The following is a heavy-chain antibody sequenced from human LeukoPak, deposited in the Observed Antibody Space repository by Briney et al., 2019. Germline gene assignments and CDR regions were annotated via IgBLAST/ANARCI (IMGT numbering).Heavy chain of an antibody. CDR2: TYTSGST. D-gene: IGHD3-9*01. Sequence: KPSETLSLTCAVSGVSINGYYWTWIRQPAGKGLEWIGHTYTSGSTNYNPSLKSRVTMSVDTSKNQFSLKLSSVTAADTAVYYCAREIEDYDILTGYYPGVFDCWGQGTRVTVSS. V-gene: IGHV4-4*07. CDR1: GVSINGYY. J-gene: IGHJ4*02. CDR3: AREIEDYDILTGYYPGVFDC.